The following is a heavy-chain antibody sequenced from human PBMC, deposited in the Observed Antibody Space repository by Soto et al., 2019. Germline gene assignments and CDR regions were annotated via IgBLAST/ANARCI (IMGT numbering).Heavy chain of an antibody. CDR1: GFTFSSYS. CDR2: VSFDSNYI. Sequence: GGSLRLSCAASGFTFSSYSMNWVRQAPGKGLEWVSLVSFDSNYIYYADSVKGRFTISRDNAKNSVYLQMNSLRAEDTAVYYCARERGWQLYFDYWGQGALVTVSS. V-gene: IGHV3-21*01. CDR3: ARERGWQLYFDY. J-gene: IGHJ4*02. D-gene: IGHD6-13*01.